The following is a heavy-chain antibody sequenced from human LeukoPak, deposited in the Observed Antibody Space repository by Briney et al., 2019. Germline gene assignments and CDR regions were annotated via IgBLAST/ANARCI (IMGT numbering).Heavy chain of an antibody. CDR3: AKDLNYAFDY. CDR1: GFTFRTYW. D-gene: IGHD1-7*01. J-gene: IGHJ4*02. V-gene: IGHV3-74*01. CDR2: INSDGSIT. Sequence: GGSLRLSCTASGFTFRTYWMHWVRQTPGKGLVWVSHINSDGSITSYADSVKGRFTISRDNSGNTLYLQMNRLRAEDTAIYFCAKDLNYAFDYWGQGALVTVSS.